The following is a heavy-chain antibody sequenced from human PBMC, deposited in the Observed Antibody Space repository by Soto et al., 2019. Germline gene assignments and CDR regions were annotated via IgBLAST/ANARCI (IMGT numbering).Heavy chain of an antibody. D-gene: IGHD3-22*01. CDR3: AKGSGSSGYYNYFDY. J-gene: IGHJ4*02. CDR2: IGGSGGST. Sequence: PGGSLRLSCAASGFTFSSYAMSWVRQAPGKGLEWVSIIGGSGGSTYYADSVKGRFTISRDNSKNTLYMQMNSLRAEDTAVYYCAKGSGSSGYYNYFDYWGQGTLVTVSS. V-gene: IGHV3-23*01. CDR1: GFTFSSYA.